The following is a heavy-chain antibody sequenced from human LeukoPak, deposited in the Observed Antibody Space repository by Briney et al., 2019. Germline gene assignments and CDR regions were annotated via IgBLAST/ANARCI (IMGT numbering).Heavy chain of an antibody. D-gene: IGHD4-17*01. CDR2: INPNSGGT. CDR1: GYTFTGYY. V-gene: IGHV1-2*02. J-gene: IGHJ5*02. Sequence: SVKVSCKASGYTFTGYYMHWVRQAPGQGLEWMGWINPNSGGTNYAQKFQGRVTMTRDTSISTAYMELSRLRSDDTAVYYCARTYGDYAWFDPWGQGTLVTVSS. CDR3: ARTYGDYAWFDP.